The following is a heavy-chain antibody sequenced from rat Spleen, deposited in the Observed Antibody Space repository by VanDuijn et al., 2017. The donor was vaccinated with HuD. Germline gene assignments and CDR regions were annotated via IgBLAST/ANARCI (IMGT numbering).Heavy chain of an antibody. J-gene: IGHJ2*01. V-gene: IGHV5-7*01. CDR2: ISYDGGST. CDR1: GFPFSNYD. CDR3: TREGNSGYDY. D-gene: IGHD4-3*01. Sequence: EVQLVESGGGLVQPGRSMKLSCAASGFPFSNYDMAWVRQAPKAGLEWVATISYDGGSTNYRDSVKGRFTISRDNTKSTLYLQMDNLRSEDTATYYCTREGNSGYDYWGQGVMVTVSS.